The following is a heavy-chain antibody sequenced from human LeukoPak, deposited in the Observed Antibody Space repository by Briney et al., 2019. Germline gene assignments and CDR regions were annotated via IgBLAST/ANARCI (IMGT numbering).Heavy chain of an antibody. J-gene: IGHJ4*02. V-gene: IGHV3-20*04. CDR2: INWNGGGT. CDR1: GFTFDDYG. CDR3: AARPPRAVARPFDY. D-gene: IGHD6-19*01. Sequence: GGSLRLSCAGSGFTFDDYGMSWVRQAPGKGLEWVSGINWNGGGTGYADSVKGRFTISRDSSKNTLSLQMNSLRAEDTAVYYCAARPPRAVARPFDYWGQGTLVTVSS.